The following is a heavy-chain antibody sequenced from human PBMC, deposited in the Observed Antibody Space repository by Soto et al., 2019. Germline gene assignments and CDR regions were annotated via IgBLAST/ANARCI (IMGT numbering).Heavy chain of an antibody. V-gene: IGHV1-69*04. Sequence: PSVKVSCKASGGTFSSYTISWVRQAPGQGLEWMGRIIPILGIANYAQKFQGRVTITADKSTSTAYMELSSLRSEDTAVYYCARDMQDSSWFDPWGQGTLVTVSS. CDR2: IIPILGIA. D-gene: IGHD2-15*01. CDR3: ARDMQDSSWFDP. J-gene: IGHJ5*02. CDR1: GGTFSSYT.